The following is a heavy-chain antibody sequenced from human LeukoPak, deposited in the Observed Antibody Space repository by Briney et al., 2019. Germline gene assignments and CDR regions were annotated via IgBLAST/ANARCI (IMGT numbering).Heavy chain of an antibody. J-gene: IGHJ4*02. CDR2: INSDGSIT. D-gene: IGHD3-10*01. Sequence: PGGSLRLSCAASGFTFSSYWMHWVRQAPGKGLVWVSRINSDGSITNYADSVKGRFTISRDNAKSALYLQMNSLRAEDTAVYYCAGGFGSYSPDYWGQGTLVTVSS. V-gene: IGHV3-74*01. CDR1: GFTFSSYW. CDR3: AGGFGSYSPDY.